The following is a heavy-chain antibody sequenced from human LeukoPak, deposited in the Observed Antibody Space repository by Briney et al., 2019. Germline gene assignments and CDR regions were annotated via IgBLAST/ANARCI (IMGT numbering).Heavy chain of an antibody. V-gene: IGHV3-48*03. D-gene: IGHD3-10*02. Sequence: GGSLRLSCAASGFTFSSHGINWVRQAPGKGLEWVSYISSSGSTIYYADSVKGRFTISRDNAKNSLYLQMNSLRAEDTAVYYCAELGITMIGGVWGKGTTVTISS. J-gene: IGHJ6*04. CDR2: ISSSGSTI. CDR3: AELGITMIGGV. CDR1: GFTFSSHG.